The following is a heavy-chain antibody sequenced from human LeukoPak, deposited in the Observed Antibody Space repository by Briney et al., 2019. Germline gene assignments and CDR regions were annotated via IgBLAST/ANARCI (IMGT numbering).Heavy chain of an antibody. CDR2: IHTSGST. V-gene: IGHV4-4*09. D-gene: IGHD1-26*01. J-gene: IGHJ6*02. CDR1: GLSIRPYY. CDR3: ARLGATTNYCYYGSDV. Sequence: SETLSLICAVSGLSIRPYYWPWLRQPPGKGLEWIGYIHTSGSTNYNPSLKSRVTISVDTSKNQCSLKLSSVTAADTAVYYCARLGATTNYCYYGSDVWGQGTTVTVSS.